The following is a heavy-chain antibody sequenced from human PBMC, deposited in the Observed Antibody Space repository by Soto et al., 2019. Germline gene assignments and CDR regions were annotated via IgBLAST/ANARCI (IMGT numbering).Heavy chain of an antibody. Sequence: SETLSLTCTVSGGSISSYYWTWIRQPPGKGLEWIGFIYNSGSTHYNPSLRSRVTISVDTSKNQFSLKLRSVTAADTAVYYCASMGYHYGSGSYPLDYWGQGTLVT. V-gene: IGHV4-59*08. CDR1: GGSISSYY. CDR2: IYNSGST. J-gene: IGHJ4*02. D-gene: IGHD3-10*01. CDR3: ASMGYHYGSGSYPLDY.